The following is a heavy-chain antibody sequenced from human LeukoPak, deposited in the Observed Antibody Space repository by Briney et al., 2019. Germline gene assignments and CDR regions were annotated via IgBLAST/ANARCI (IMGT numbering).Heavy chain of an antibody. D-gene: IGHD3-10*01. V-gene: IGHV5-51*01. Sequence: PGESLKISCQGSGYSFTSYWIGWVRQMPGKGPEWKGIIYPGDSDPRYSPSFQGQVTISADKSISTAYLQWSSLKASDTAMYYCARQVDYGSGSYYLTIPSDAFDIWGQGTMVTVSS. CDR1: GYSFTSYW. CDR2: IYPGDSDP. CDR3: ARQVDYGSGSYYLTIPSDAFDI. J-gene: IGHJ3*02.